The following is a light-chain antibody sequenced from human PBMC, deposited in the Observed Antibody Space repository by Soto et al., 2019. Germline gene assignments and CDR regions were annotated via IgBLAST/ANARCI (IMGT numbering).Light chain of an antibody. J-gene: IGLJ2*01. CDR2: LNSDGSQ. CDR3: QTWATGIVV. CDR1: SGHSTYA. V-gene: IGLV4-69*01. Sequence: QPVLTQSPSASASLGASVKLTCTLSSGHSTYAIAWHQQQPEKGPRYLMKLNSDGSQNKGDGIPDRFSGSSSGAERYLTISSLQSEDEGDYYCQTWATGIVVFGGGTKLTVL.